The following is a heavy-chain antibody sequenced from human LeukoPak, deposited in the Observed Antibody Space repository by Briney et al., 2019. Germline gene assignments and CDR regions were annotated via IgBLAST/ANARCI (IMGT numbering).Heavy chain of an antibody. CDR2: ISWNGDSP. CDR3: AVSNWMDP. Sequence: GGSLRLSCEGSGFTFGDCGMSWVRQAPGKGLEWVSGISWNGDSPRYADSVKGRFTISRDNAKNTLHLQMDSLTVEDTAVYYCAVSNWMDPWGQGTLVTVSS. CDR1: GFTFGDCG. V-gene: IGHV3-20*04. J-gene: IGHJ5*02.